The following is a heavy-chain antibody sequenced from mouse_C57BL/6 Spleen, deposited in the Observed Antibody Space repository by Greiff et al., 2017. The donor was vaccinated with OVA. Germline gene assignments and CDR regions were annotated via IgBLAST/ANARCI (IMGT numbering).Heavy chain of an antibody. CDR1: GFTFSSYA. V-gene: IGHV5-4*03. J-gene: IGHJ2*01. D-gene: IGHD1-1*01. CDR3: ARRGGDYGSRNYFDY. Sequence: DVMLVESGGGLVKPGGSLKLSCAASGFTFSSYAMSWVRQTPEKRLEWVATISDGGSYTYYPDNVKGRFTISRDNAKNNLYLQMSHLKSEDTAMYYCARRGGDYGSRNYFDYWGQGTTLTVSS. CDR2: ISDGGSYT.